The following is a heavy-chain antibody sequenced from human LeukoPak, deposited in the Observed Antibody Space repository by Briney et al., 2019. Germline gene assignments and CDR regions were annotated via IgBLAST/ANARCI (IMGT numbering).Heavy chain of an antibody. J-gene: IGHJ4*02. CDR1: GFSFDDYA. V-gene: IGHV3-9*01. D-gene: IGHD3-10*01. CDR2: ISWNSGSI. Sequence: GRSLRLSCEASGFSFDDYAMYWVRQAPGKGLEWVSGISWNSGSIGYADSVKGRFTISRDNAENSVYLQMNSLRTEDTALYYCVSLMVRGTTDCWGQGTLVTVSP. CDR3: VSLMVRGTTDC.